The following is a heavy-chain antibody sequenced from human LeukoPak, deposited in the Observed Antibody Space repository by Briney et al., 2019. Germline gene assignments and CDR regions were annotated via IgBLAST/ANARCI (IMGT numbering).Heavy chain of an antibody. CDR2: IIHIFGTA. J-gene: IGHJ5*02. CDR1: GGTFSSYA. CDR3: AREYSYDILTGYYKEGLDDNWFDP. Sequence: SVKVSCKASGGTFSSYAISWVRQAPGQGLEWMGGIIHIFGTAHYAQKFQGRVTITADESTSTAYMELSILRSEDTAVYYCAREYSYDILTGYYKEGLDDNWFDPWGQGTLVTVSS. D-gene: IGHD3-9*01. V-gene: IGHV1-69*13.